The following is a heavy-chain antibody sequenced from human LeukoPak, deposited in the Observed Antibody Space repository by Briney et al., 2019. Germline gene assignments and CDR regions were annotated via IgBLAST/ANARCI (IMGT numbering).Heavy chain of an antibody. CDR3: ARDGDILTGYYYFGY. J-gene: IGHJ4*02. CDR2: MNPNSGNT. CDR1: GYTFTSYD. V-gene: IGHV1-8*01. Sequence: ASVKVSCKASGYTFTSYDINWVRQATGQGLEWMGWMNPNSGNTGYAQEFQGRVTMTRNTSISTAYMELSSLRSEDTAVYYCARDGDILTGYYYFGYWGQGTLVTVSS. D-gene: IGHD3-9*01.